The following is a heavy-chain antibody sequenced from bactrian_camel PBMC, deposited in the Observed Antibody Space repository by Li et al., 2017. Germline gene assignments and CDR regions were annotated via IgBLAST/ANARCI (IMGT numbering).Heavy chain of an antibody. CDR1: GYSYSTYC. V-gene: IGHV3S53*01. J-gene: IGHJ6*01. CDR2: VDSNGVT. CDR3: AAEDQAPWDMGWICNYNS. D-gene: IGHD3*01. Sequence: HVQLVESGGGSVQVGGSLNLSCVATPGYSYSTYCMAWFRQAPGSQRETVATVDSNGVTKVAGSVKGRFTLSKDIAKNTLYLRMDNLKPEDTALYTCAAEDQAPWDMGWICNYNSGGQGTQVTVS.